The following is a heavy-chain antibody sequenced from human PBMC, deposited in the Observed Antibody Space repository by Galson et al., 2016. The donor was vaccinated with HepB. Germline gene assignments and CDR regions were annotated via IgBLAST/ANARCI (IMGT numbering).Heavy chain of an antibody. CDR1: GLPVSNDY. Sequence: SLRLSCAAYGLPVSNDYMSWVRQAPGKGLKWVSVSYGDGRTYYAESVKGRFTISRDTSKNTGFLQMNSLRGEDTAVYYCARDPGFRNGMDVWGQWTTVTVS. CDR2: SYGDGRT. V-gene: IGHV3-53*01. J-gene: IGHJ6*02. CDR3: ARDPGFRNGMDV.